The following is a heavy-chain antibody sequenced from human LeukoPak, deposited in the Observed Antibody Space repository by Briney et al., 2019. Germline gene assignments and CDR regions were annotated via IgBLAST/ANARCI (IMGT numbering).Heavy chain of an antibody. J-gene: IGHJ4*02. D-gene: IGHD3-3*01. Sequence: DPGGSLRLSCAASGFTFSSYGMHWVRQAPGKGLEWVAVIPYDGSNKYYADSVKGRFTISRDNSKNTLYLQMNSLRAEDTAVYYCAPSGSNYDLAYWGQGTLVTVSS. V-gene: IGHV3-30*02. CDR1: GFTFSSYG. CDR2: IPYDGSNK. CDR3: APSGSNYDLAY.